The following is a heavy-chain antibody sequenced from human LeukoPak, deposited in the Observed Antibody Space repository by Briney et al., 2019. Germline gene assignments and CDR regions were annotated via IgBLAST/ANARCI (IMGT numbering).Heavy chain of an antibody. CDR1: GGSISSYY. CDR2: IYYTGST. CDR3: ARHFGDAYRRSFDF. J-gene: IGHJ4*02. Sequence: SETLSLTCTVSGGSISSYYWSWIRQPPGKGLKWIAYIYYTGSTNYNPSLRSRVTMSVDTSKNQFSLKLSSVTAADTAVYYCARHFGDAYRRSFDFWGQGTLVTVSS. D-gene: IGHD5-24*01. V-gene: IGHV4-59*08.